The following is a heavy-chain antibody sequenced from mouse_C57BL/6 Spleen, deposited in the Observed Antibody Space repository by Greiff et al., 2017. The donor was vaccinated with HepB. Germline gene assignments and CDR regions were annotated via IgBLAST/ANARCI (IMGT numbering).Heavy chain of an antibody. CDR2: INPSSGYT. CDR1: GYTFTSYT. V-gene: IGHV1-4*01. Sequence: QVQLQQSGAELARPGASVKMSCKASGYTFTSYTMHWVTQRPGQGLEWIGYINPSSGYTKYNQKFKDKATLTADKSASTAYMQLSSLTSEDSAVYYCARDYEYDEKEFAYWGQGTLVTVSA. D-gene: IGHD2-4*01. J-gene: IGHJ3*01. CDR3: ARDYEYDEKEFAY.